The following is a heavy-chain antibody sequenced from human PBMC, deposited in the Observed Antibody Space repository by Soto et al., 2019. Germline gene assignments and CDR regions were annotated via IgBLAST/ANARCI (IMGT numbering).Heavy chain of an antibody. CDR3: AREAIAADGLRAYNWFDP. V-gene: IGHV1-69*13. J-gene: IGHJ5*02. CDR1: GGTFSSYA. Sequence: GASVKVSCKASGGTFSSYAISWVRQAPGQGLEWMGGIIPIFGTANYAQKFQGRVTITADESTSTAYMELSSLRSEDTAVYYCAREAIAADGLRAYNWFDPWGQGTLVTVSS. CDR2: IIPIFGTA. D-gene: IGHD6-13*01.